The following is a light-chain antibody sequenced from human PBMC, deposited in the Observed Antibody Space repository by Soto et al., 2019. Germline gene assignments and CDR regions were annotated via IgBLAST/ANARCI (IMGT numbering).Light chain of an antibody. CDR1: QSVTSNY. CDR2: GAS. CDR3: QHYITSLTT. V-gene: IGKV3-20*01. Sequence: DIVLTQSPGPLSLSPWERATLSCGASQSVTSNYLAWYQQKPGQAPRLLIYGASRRATGVPDRFIGSGSGTDFTLTISRLEPEDFAVYYCQHYITSLTTFGQGTKVDIK. J-gene: IGKJ1*01.